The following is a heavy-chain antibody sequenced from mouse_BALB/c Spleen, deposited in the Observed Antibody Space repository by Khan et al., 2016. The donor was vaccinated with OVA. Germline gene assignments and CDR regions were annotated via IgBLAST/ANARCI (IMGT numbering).Heavy chain of an antibody. Sequence: VQLQQSGAELVRPGALVKLSCKASGFNIKDYYIHWVKQRPAQGLEWIGWIDPENGNTIYDPKFQGKASITADTSSNTAYLQLSNLTSEDTAVYSGPRSIRLYFAYWGQGTTLTVSS. D-gene: IGHD2-3*01. V-gene: IGHV14-1*02. J-gene: IGHJ2*01. CDR1: GFNIKDYY. CDR3: PRSIRLYFAY. CDR2: IDPENGNT.